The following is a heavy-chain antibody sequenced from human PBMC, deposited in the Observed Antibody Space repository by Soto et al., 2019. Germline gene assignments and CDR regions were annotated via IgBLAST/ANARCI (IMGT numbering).Heavy chain of an antibody. Sequence: SATLSLTCTVSGGSISSGGYYWSWIRQHPGKCLEWIGYIYYSGSTYYNPSLKSRVTISVDTSKNQFPLKLSSLTAAETAVYYCARARDDQLLDSWGQGTLVTVSS. J-gene: IGHJ4*02. CDR3: ARARDDQLLDS. D-gene: IGHD2-2*01. CDR1: GGSISSGGYY. CDR2: IYYSGST. V-gene: IGHV4-31*03.